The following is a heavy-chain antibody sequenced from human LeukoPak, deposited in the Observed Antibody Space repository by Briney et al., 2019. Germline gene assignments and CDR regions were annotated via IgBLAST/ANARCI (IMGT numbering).Heavy chain of an antibody. J-gene: IGHJ4*02. D-gene: IGHD3-16*02. CDR1: GFTFSNYW. CDR2: ITPDGSST. CDR3: ARGVVVTATPGNDY. V-gene: IGHV3-74*01. Sequence: GGSLRLSCAASGFTFSNYWMHWVRQAPGKGLVWVSGITPDGSSTRYVDSVKGRFTISRDNAKNTLYLQMNSLRTEDTAVYYCARGVVVTATPGNDYWGQGTLVTVSS.